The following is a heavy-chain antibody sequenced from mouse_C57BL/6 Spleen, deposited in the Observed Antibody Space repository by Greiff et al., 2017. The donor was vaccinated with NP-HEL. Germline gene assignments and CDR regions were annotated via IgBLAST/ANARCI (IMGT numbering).Heavy chain of an antibody. CDR3: ARLKDDCDPAWYAD. Sequence: VQLQQPGAELVKPGASVKLSCTASGFTITDYYMHWVKQRPEQGLEWIGRIDPEDGETNYDPKFQGKATITADTSSTTAYLQLSSLTSEDTDFYYCARLKDDCDPAWYADWGQGTLVTVSA. V-gene: IGHV14-2*01. D-gene: IGHD2-4*01. CDR1: GFTITDYY. CDR2: IDPEDGET. J-gene: IGHJ3*01.